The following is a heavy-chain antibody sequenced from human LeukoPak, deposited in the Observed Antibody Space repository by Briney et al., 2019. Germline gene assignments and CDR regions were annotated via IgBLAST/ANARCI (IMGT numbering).Heavy chain of an antibody. J-gene: IGHJ6*02. V-gene: IGHV1-69*04. CDR3: ARDQEAVTTDYFYYGMDV. Sequence: SAKVSCKASGGTFSNYAISWVRQAPGQGLEWMGRIIPMLGIANYAQKFQGRVTITADKSTSTAYMELSSLRSEDTAVYYCARDQEAVTTDYFYYGMDVWGQGTTLTVSS. CDR1: GGTFSNYA. D-gene: IGHD4-11*01. CDR2: IIPMLGIA.